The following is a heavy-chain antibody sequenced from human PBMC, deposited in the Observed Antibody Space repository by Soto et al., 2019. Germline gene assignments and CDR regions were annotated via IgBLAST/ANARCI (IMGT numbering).Heavy chain of an antibody. CDR1: GYTFTSYG. Sequence: GASVKVSCKASGYTFTSYGISWVRQAPGQGLERMGWISAYNGNTNYAQKLQGRVTMTTDTSTSTAYMELRSLRSDDTAVYYCARGWNCSSTSCYAEDPFYYMDVWGKGTTVTVSS. D-gene: IGHD2-2*01. J-gene: IGHJ6*03. CDR2: ISAYNGNT. V-gene: IGHV1-18*01. CDR3: ARGWNCSSTSCYAEDPFYYMDV.